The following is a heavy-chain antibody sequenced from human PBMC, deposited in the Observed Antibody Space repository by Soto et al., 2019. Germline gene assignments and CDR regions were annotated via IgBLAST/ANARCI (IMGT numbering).Heavy chain of an antibody. J-gene: IGHJ6*04. V-gene: IGHV3-48*03. Sequence: GGSLRLSCAASGFTFSSYEMNWVRQAPGKGLEWVSYISSSGSTIYYADSVKGRFTISRDNAKNSLYLQMNSLRAEDTAVYYCARDGLSSSFPYYYGMDVWGEGTTVTVSS. CDR3: ARDGLSSSFPYYYGMDV. CDR1: GFTFSSYE. CDR2: ISSSGSTI. D-gene: IGHD6-6*01.